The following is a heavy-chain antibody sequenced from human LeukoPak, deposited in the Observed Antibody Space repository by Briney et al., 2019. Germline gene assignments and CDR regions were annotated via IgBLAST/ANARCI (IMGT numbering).Heavy chain of an antibody. Sequence: GGSLRLSCEASGFTFSSYSMNWVRQAPGKGLEWVSSISSSSGYIYYADSVKGRFTISRDNSKNTLYLQMNSLRAEDTAVYYCAKDLVRLYREDYWGQGTLVTVSS. CDR3: AKDLVRLYREDY. J-gene: IGHJ4*02. V-gene: IGHV3-21*04. CDR2: ISSSSGYI. D-gene: IGHD4-11*01. CDR1: GFTFSSYS.